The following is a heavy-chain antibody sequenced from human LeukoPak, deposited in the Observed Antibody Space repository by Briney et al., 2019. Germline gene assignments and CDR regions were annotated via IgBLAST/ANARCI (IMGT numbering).Heavy chain of an antibody. J-gene: IGHJ4*02. CDR3: ARILSSAWGELGY. CDR1: GFTFSSYG. V-gene: IGHV3-30*02. CDR2: IRSDGSNK. D-gene: IGHD6-19*01. Sequence: GGSLRLSCAASGFTFSSYGMHWVRQAPGKGLKWVAFIRSDGSNKYYADSVKGRFTISRDNSKNTLYLQMNSLRAEDTAVYYCARILSSAWGELGYWGQGTLVTVSS.